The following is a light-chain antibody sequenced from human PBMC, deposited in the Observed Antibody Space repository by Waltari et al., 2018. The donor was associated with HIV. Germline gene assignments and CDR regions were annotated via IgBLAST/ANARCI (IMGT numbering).Light chain of an antibody. J-gene: IGKJ2*01. CDR2: DAS. Sequence: EIVMTQSPATLSVSPGQRATVSCWASQSISSNLAWYQQRPGQAPRLLVYDASTRVAGIPARFSASGFATEFTLTISSLQSEDVAVYYCQQYVNWPPYTFGQGTKLEIK. V-gene: IGKV3-15*01. CDR1: QSISSN. CDR3: QQYVNWPPYT.